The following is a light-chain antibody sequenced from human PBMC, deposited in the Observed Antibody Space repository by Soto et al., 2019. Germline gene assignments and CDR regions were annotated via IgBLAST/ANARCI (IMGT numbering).Light chain of an antibody. CDR3: QQYGTSSYT. J-gene: IGKJ2*01. Sequence: EIVLTQSPDTLSLSPGERATLSCRASQSVSSSYLAWYQQTPGQAPRLLIYGASCRATGIPDRFSGGGSGTDCTLTISTVEPEDFAVYYCQQYGTSSYTFGQGTKLEIK. CDR2: GAS. V-gene: IGKV3-20*01. CDR1: QSVSSSY.